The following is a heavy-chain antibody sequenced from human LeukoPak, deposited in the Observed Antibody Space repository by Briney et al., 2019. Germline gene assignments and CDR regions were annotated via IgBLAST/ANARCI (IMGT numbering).Heavy chain of an antibody. Sequence: PSETLSLTCTVSGGSISYYYWSWIRQSPGKGLEWIGYIYSSGTTNYNPSLKSRVTISVDTSKNQFSLQLRSVTAADTAVYYCAREDPQTTVPAGMDVWGQGTTVSVSS. CDR3: AREDPQTTVPAGMDV. CDR2: IYSSGTT. CDR1: GGSISYYY. D-gene: IGHD4-17*01. J-gene: IGHJ6*02. V-gene: IGHV4-59*01.